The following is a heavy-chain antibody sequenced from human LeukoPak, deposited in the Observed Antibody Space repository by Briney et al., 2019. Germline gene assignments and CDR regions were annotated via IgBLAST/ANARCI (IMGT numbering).Heavy chain of an antibody. CDR3: ARDRLYYYGSGSYPYYFDY. Sequence: SCKASGGTFSSYAMHWVRQAPGKGLEWVAVISYDGSNKYYADSVKGRFTISRDNSKNTLYLQMNSLRAEDTAVYYCARDRLYYYGSGSYPYYFDYWGQGTLVTVSS. J-gene: IGHJ4*02. V-gene: IGHV3-30*04. D-gene: IGHD3-10*01. CDR1: GGTFSSYA. CDR2: ISYDGSNK.